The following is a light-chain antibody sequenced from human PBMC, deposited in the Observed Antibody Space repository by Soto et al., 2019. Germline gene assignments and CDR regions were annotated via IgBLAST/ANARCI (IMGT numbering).Light chain of an antibody. CDR2: KAS. CDR1: PSISSW. Sequence: DIQMTQSPSTLSASSGDRVTITCRASPSISSWLAWYQQKPGKAPKLLIYKASSLESGVPSRFSGSGSGTEFTLTISSLQPDDFATYYCQQYNSYPGTFGQGTKVEIK. V-gene: IGKV1-5*03. J-gene: IGKJ1*01. CDR3: QQYNSYPGT.